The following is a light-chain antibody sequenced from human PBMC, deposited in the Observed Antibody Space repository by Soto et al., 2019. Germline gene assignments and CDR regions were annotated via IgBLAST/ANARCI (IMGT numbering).Light chain of an antibody. J-gene: IGKJ1*01. Sequence: DIQMTQSPSTLSASVGDRVTITCRASQSISGSLAWYQQKPGKAPKLLIYEASNLKSGVPSRFSGSGSGTEYTLIIISLQPDDSASYYCQQYNGYWTFGQGTRVEIK. CDR3: QQYNGYWT. CDR2: EAS. V-gene: IGKV1-5*03. CDR1: QSISGS.